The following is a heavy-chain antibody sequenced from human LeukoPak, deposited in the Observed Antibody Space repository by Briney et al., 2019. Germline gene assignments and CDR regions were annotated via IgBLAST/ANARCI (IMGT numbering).Heavy chain of an antibody. CDR2: IYYSGST. Sequence: SETLSLTCTVSGDSISNYFWSWIRQPPGKGLEWIGYIYYSGSTNYNPSLKSRVTISVDTSKTQFSLKLSSMTAADTAVYYCARHHCTGTSCYRFDPWGQGTLVTVSS. V-gene: IGHV4-59*08. D-gene: IGHD2-2*01. CDR1: GDSISNYF. J-gene: IGHJ5*02. CDR3: ARHHCTGTSCYRFDP.